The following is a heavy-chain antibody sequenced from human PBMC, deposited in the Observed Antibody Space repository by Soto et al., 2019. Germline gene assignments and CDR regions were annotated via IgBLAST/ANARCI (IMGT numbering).Heavy chain of an antibody. V-gene: IGHV1-69*01. D-gene: IGHD3-16*02. CDR2: IIPIFGTA. CDR3: ARWAYDYVWGSYRQGGFFDY. J-gene: IGHJ4*02. CDR1: GGTFSSYA. Sequence: QVQLVQSGAEVKKPGSSVKVSCKASGGTFSSYAISWVRQAPGQGLEWMGGIIPIFGTANYAQKFQGRVTITADESTSTAYRELSSLRSEDTAVYYCARWAYDYVWGSYRQGGFFDYWGQGTLVTVSS.